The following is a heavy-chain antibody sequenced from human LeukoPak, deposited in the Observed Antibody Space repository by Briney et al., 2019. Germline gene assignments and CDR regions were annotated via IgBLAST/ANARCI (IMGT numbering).Heavy chain of an antibody. CDR1: GGSISSYY. Sequence: SETLSLTCTVSGGSISSYYWSWIRQPPGKGLEWIGYIYYSGSTYYNPSLKSRVTISVDTSKNQFSLKLSSVTAADTAVYYCARGNSYDSSGYYYQYNWFDPWGQGTLVTVSS. V-gene: IGHV4-59*08. CDR3: ARGNSYDSSGYYYQYNWFDP. CDR2: IYYSGST. D-gene: IGHD3-22*01. J-gene: IGHJ5*02.